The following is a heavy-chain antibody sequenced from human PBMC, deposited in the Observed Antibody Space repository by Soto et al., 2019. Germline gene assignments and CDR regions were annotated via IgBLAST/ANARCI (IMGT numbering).Heavy chain of an antibody. CDR1: GYSFTSYW. CDR3: ARAPPHYDFWSGSFDP. D-gene: IGHD3-3*01. CDR2: IYPGDSDT. J-gene: IGHJ5*02. Sequence: GESLKSSCKGSGYSFTSYWMGWVRQIPGKGLEWMGMIYPGDSDTRYSPSFQGQVTISADKSISTAYLQWSSVKASDTAMYYCARAPPHYDFWSGSFDPWGQGTLVTVSS. V-gene: IGHV5-51*01.